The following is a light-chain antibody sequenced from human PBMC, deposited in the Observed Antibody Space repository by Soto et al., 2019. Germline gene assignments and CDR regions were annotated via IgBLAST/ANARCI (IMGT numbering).Light chain of an antibody. CDR1: QSVSSSY. J-gene: IGKJ4*02. CDR2: GAS. Sequence: EIVLTQSPGTLSLSPGERATLSCRASQSVSSSYLAWYQQKPGQAPRLLIYGASSRATGIPDRFSGSGSGTDFTLTISRLEPDDFAVYYCQQYGSSPPLTFGVGTKVESK. CDR3: QQYGSSPPLT. V-gene: IGKV3-20*01.